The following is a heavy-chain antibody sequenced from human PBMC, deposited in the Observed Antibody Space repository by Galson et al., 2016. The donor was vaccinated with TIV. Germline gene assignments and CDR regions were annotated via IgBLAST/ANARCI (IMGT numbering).Heavy chain of an antibody. J-gene: IGHJ6*02. Sequence: CKASGYPFSAYYIHWVRQAPGQGLEWMGWINPYSADTNYAQSFQGRVSMTSDTSNNTAYMELSRLRPDDTAIFFCARGFNYGFDFYYGMDVWGQGTTVTVSS. CDR3: ARGFNYGFDFYYGMDV. CDR2: INPYSADT. CDR1: GYPFSAYY. V-gene: IGHV1-2*02. D-gene: IGHD5-18*01.